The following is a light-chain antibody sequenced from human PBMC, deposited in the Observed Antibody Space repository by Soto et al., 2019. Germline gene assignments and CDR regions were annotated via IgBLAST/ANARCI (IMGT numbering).Light chain of an antibody. CDR3: QQYGSSLGVT. Sequence: IGMTQSPATLSVSPGERATLSCRASQTIYSNVAWYQQRPGQPPRLLIYRASSRATGIPARFSGSGSGTEFTLTINSLQSEDFAVYYCQQYGSSLGVTFGGGTKVEIK. J-gene: IGKJ4*01. CDR1: QTIYSN. V-gene: IGKV3-15*01. CDR2: RAS.